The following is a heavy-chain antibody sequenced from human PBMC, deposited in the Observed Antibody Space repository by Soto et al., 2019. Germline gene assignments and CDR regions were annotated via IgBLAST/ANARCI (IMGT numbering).Heavy chain of an antibody. CDR1: GFSLSTSGVG. V-gene: IGHV2-5*02. CDR2: IYWDDDK. D-gene: IGHD6-13*01. Sequence: QITLKESGPTLVKPTQTLTLTCTFSGFSLSTSGVGVGWIRQPPEKALEWIALIYWDDDKRYSPSLKSRLTITKDTYKNQVVLTMANVDPVDTATYYCAHSKDYSSRWYTLDFDYWGQGTLVTVSS. J-gene: IGHJ4*02. CDR3: AHSKDYSSRWYTLDFDY.